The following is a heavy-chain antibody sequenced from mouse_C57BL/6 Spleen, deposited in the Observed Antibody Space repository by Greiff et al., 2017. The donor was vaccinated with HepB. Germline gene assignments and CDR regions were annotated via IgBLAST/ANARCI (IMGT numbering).Heavy chain of an antibody. CDR1: GYTFTSYD. D-gene: IGHD2-4*01. V-gene: IGHV1-85*01. CDR3: ARSYYDYDVAWFAY. CDR2: IYPRDGST. Sequence: VQVVESGPELVKPGASVKLSCKASGYTFTSYDINWVKQRPGQGLEWIGWIYPRDGSTKYNEKFKGKATLTVDTSSSTAYMELHSLTSEDSAVYFCARSYYDYDVAWFAYWGQGTLVTVSA. J-gene: IGHJ3*01.